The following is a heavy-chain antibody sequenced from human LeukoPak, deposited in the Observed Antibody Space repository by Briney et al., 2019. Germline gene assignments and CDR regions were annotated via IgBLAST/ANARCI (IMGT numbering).Heavy chain of an antibody. V-gene: IGHV1-18*01. CDR3: ARLTPDFHLGYGGNWFDP. CDR1: RYTFTSYG. D-gene: IGHD3-16*01. Sequence: ASVKVSCKASRYTFTSYGISWVRQAPGQGLEWMGWISAYNGNTNYAQKLQGRVTMTTDTSTSTAYMELRSLRSDDTAVCYCARLTPDFHLGYGGNWFDPWGQGTLVTVYS. CDR2: ISAYNGNT. J-gene: IGHJ5*02.